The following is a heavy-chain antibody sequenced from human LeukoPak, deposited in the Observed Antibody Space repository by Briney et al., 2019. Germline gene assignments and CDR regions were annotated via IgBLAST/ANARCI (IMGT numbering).Heavy chain of an antibody. J-gene: IGHJ4*02. D-gene: IGHD3-22*01. V-gene: IGHV3-23*01. Sequence: GGSLRLSCAASGFTFSSYAMSWVRQAPGKGLEWVSGISGSGDNTYYADSVKGRFTIPRDNSKNTLYVQVNSLGTEDTAAYYCAKGSYYDSSGSFYFDYWGQGTLVTVSS. CDR2: ISGSGDNT. CDR3: AKGSYYDSSGSFYFDY. CDR1: GFTFSSYA.